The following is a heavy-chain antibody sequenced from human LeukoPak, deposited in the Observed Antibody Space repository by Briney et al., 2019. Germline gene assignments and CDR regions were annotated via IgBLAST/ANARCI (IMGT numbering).Heavy chain of an antibody. D-gene: IGHD3-10*01. CDR2: ISAYHGNT. CDR1: GYTFTSYG. CDR3: ARQRNMVRGAPLFDY. J-gene: IGHJ4*02. Sequence: PSASVKVSCKASGYTFTSYGISWVRQAPGQGLEWMGWISAYHGNTNYAQKLQGRVTMTTDTSTSTAYMELRSLRSDDTAVYYCARQRNMVRGAPLFDYWGQGTLVTVSS. V-gene: IGHV1-18*01.